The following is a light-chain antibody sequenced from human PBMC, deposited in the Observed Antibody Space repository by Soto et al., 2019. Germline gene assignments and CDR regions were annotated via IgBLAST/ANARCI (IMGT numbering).Light chain of an antibody. CDR1: SSDVGDYKF. J-gene: IGLJ2*01. V-gene: IGLV2-8*01. CDR3: SSYAGNNNVV. Sequence: QSALTQPPSASGSPGQSVTISCTGTSSDVGDYKFVSWYQQHPGKAPKLLIYEASRRPSGVPDRFSGSKSGNTASLTVSGLQAEDEADYYCSSYAGNNNVVFGGGTKVTVL. CDR2: EAS.